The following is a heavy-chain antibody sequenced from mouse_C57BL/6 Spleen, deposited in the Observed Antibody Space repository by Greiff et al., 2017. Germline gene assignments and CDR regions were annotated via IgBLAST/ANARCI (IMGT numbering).Heavy chain of an antibody. CDR3: ARHSSGYRFAY. D-gene: IGHD3-2*02. CDR2: IDPSDSET. Sequence: QVQLQQPGAELVRPGSSVKLSCKASGYTFTSYWMHWVKQRPIQGLEWIGNIDPSDSETHYNQKFKDKATLTVDESSSTAYMQLSSLTSEDSAVYYCARHSSGYRFAYWGQGTLVTVSA. J-gene: IGHJ3*01. V-gene: IGHV1-52*01. CDR1: GYTFTSYW.